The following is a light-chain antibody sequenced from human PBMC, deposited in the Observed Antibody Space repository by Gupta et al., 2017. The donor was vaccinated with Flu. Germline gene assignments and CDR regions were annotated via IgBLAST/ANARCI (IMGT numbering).Light chain of an antibody. Sequence: QSALTQPHSVSGPPGQSATISRTGTGRDVGLYNLVSCYQQRPGKAPKVIIYDVDGRPAGVPDRFSGSKSGNTASLTISGRQTAEEADYYCCSDAGNFIWVFGTGTEVTVL. J-gene: IGLJ1*01. CDR3: CSDAGNFIWV. CDR1: GRDVGLYNL. CDR2: DVD. V-gene: IGLV2-11*01.